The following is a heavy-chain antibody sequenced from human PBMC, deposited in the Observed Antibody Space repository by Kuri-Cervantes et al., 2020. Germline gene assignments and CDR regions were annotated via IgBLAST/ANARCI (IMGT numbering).Heavy chain of an antibody. D-gene: IGHD3-10*01. V-gene: IGHV3-9*01. Sequence: SLKISCAASGFTFDDYAMHWVRQAPGKGLEWVSGISWNSGSIGYADSVKGRFTISRDNAKNSLYLQMNSLRAEDTAVYYCVRDGVRKVRGVIHYYGMDVWGQGTTVTVSS. CDR3: VRDGVRKVRGVIHYYGMDV. J-gene: IGHJ6*02. CDR1: GFTFDDYA. CDR2: ISWNSGSI.